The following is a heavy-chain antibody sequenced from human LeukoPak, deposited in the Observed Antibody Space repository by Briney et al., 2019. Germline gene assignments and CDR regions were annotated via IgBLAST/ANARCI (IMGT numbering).Heavy chain of an antibody. CDR1: GGSISSYY. D-gene: IGHD3-3*01. Sequence: SETLSLTCTVSGGSISSYYWSWIRQPAGKGLEWIGRIYTSGSTNYNPSLKSRVTISVHTSKNQFSLKLRSVTAADTAVYYCARVDYDFWSGYYTGTAFDIWGQGTMVTVSS. V-gene: IGHV4-4*07. CDR3: ARVDYDFWSGYYTGTAFDI. CDR2: IYTSGST. J-gene: IGHJ3*02.